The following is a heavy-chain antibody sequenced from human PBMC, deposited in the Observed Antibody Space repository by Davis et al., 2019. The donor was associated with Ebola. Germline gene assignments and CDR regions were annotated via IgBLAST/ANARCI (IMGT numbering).Heavy chain of an antibody. J-gene: IGHJ5*02. CDR2: IRYDGSNK. Sequence: GESLKISCAASGFTFSSYGMHWVRQAPGKGLEWVAFIRYDGSNKYYADSVKGRFTISRDNSKNTLYLQMNSLRAEDTAVYYCAKDLRQWLVHGDWFDPWGQGTLVTVSS. V-gene: IGHV3-30*02. CDR1: GFTFSSYG. D-gene: IGHD6-19*01. CDR3: AKDLRQWLVHGDWFDP.